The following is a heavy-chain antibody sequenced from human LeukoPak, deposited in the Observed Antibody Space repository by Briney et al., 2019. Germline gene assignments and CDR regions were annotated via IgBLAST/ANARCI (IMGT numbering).Heavy chain of an antibody. CDR1: GDSISSYY. Sequence: SETLSLTCTVSGDSISSYYWRWIRQPAGKGLEWIGRIYTSGSTNYNPSLESRVTMSVDTSKNQFSLKLTSVTAADTAVYYCARDRYSSPTDWGQGTLVTVSS. J-gene: IGHJ4*02. CDR2: IYTSGST. D-gene: IGHD6-13*01. CDR3: ARDRYSSPTD. V-gene: IGHV4-4*07.